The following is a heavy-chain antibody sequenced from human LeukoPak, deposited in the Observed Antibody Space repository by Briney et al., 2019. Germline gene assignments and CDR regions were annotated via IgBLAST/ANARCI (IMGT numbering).Heavy chain of an antibody. D-gene: IGHD4-17*01. J-gene: IGHJ4*02. CDR3: AKDLYDYGDSILDY. CDR2: ISGSGGST. CDR1: GFTFSSYA. Sequence: GGSLRLSCAASGFTFSSYAMSWVRQAPGKGLEWVSAISGSGGSTYYADSVKGRFTISRDNSKNTLYLRMNSLRAEDTAVYYCAKDLYDYGDSILDYWGQGTLVTVSS. V-gene: IGHV3-23*01.